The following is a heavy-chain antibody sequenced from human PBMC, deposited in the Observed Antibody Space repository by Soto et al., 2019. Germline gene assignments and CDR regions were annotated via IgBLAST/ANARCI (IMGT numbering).Heavy chain of an antibody. J-gene: IGHJ6*02. CDR1: GYSISSGYY. V-gene: IGHV4-38-2*01. CDR3: RNTSPLFYYYGMDV. CDR2: IYHSGST. Sequence: SETLSLTCAVSGYSISSGYYWGWIRQPPGKGLEWIGSIYHSGSTYYNPSLKSRVTISVDTSKHQFSLKLSSVTAADTAVYYCRNTSPLFYYYGMDVWRQGSTVTVSS.